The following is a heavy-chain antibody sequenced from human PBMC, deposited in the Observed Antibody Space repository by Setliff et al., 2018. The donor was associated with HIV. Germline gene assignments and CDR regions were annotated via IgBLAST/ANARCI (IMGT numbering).Heavy chain of an antibody. V-gene: IGHV3-7*01. J-gene: IGHJ1*01. Sequence: GGSLRLSCAASGFTFRNYWMNWVRQAPGKGLQWVANIKEDGSEKYYVDSVRGRFTVSRDNAKNSLYLQMNSLTDADMAVYYCAKDGSGWSQHWGQGTRVTVSS. CDR3: AKDGSGWSQH. CDR2: IKEDGSEK. D-gene: IGHD6-19*01. CDR1: GFTFRNYW.